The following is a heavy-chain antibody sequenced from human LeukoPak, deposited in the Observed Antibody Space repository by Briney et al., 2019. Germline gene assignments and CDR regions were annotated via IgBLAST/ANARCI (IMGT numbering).Heavy chain of an antibody. CDR3: AREGAGIMVLGVILDY. CDR2: ISSSGSTI. V-gene: IGHV3-48*03. J-gene: IGHJ4*02. Sequence: GGSPRLSCAASGFTFSNYEMNWVRQAPGKGLERLSYISSSGSTIYYADSVKGRFTVSRDNAKNSLYLQMNSLGAEDMALYYCAREGAGIMVLGVILDYWGQGALVTVSS. CDR1: GFTFSNYE. D-gene: IGHD3-10*01.